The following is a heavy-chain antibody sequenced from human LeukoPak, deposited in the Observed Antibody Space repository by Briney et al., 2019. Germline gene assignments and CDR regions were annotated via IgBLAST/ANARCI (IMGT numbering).Heavy chain of an antibody. CDR3: ASQTSGGTDFYYFDY. V-gene: IGHV1-69*06. Sequence: SVKVSCKASGGTFSSYAISWVRQAPGQGLEWMGGIIPIFGSTNYAQKFQGRVTITADKSTSTAYMELSSLRSEDTAVYYCASQTSGGTDFYYFDYWGQGTLVTVSS. CDR2: IIPIFGST. CDR1: GGTFSSYA. J-gene: IGHJ4*02. D-gene: IGHD2-15*01.